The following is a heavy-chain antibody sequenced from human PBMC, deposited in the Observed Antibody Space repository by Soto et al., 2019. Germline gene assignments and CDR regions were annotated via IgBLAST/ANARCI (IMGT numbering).Heavy chain of an antibody. V-gene: IGHV5-51*01. D-gene: IGHD6-13*01. CDR2: IYPGDSDT. CDR3: ARTAAAGKYYYGVDV. Sequence: PGESLKISCRGSGYSFTSYWIGGVRQMPGKGLEWMGIIYPGDSDTRYSPTFQGQVTISADKSISTAYLQWSSLKASDTAMYYCARTAAAGKYYYGVDVWGQGTTVTVSS. CDR1: GYSFTSYW. J-gene: IGHJ6*02.